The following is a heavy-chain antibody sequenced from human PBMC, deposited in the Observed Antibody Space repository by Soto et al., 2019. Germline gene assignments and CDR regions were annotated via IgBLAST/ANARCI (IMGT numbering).Heavy chain of an antibody. J-gene: IGHJ6*02. V-gene: IGHV3-30*18. CDR3: AKDPYGYCSSTSCSKTYYYGLDV. Sequence: QVQLVESGGGVVQPGRSLRLSCAASGFTFSSYGMHWVRQSPGKGLEWVAVISYDGSNKYYADSVKGRFTISRDNSKNRLYVQMNSLRVDDTAVYYCAKDPYGYCSSTSCSKTYYYGLDVWGQGTTVTVSS. CDR1: GFTFSSYG. CDR2: ISYDGSNK. D-gene: IGHD2-2*03.